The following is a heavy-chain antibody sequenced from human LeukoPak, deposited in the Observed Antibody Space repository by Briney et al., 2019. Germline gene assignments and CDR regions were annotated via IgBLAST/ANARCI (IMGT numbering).Heavy chain of an antibody. Sequence: ASVKVSCKSSGYTFTSYYMHWVRQAPGQGLEWMGIINPSGGSTSYAQKFQGRVTITRDTSTSTVYMELSSLRSEDTAVYYCARRFGYDYVWGSYRYGLGYWGQGTLVTVSS. CDR3: ARRFGYDYVWGSYRYGLGY. V-gene: IGHV1-46*01. J-gene: IGHJ4*02. CDR2: INPSGGST. CDR1: GYTFTSYY. D-gene: IGHD3-16*02.